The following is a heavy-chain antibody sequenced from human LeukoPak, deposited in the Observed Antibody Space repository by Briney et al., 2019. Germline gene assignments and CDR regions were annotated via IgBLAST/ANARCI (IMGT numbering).Heavy chain of an antibody. CDR3: AKDLANGKVPRIFES. CDR1: GFTFSSYS. CDR2: INGSGGST. D-gene: IGHD2-2*01. J-gene: IGHJ4*02. V-gene: IGHV3-23*01. Sequence: GGSLRLSCAASGFTFSSYSMRWVRQAPGKGLAWVSGINGSGGSTYYADSVKGRFTISRDNSKNTLYLQMNSLRAEDTAVYYCAKDLANGKVPRIFESWGQGTLVTVSS.